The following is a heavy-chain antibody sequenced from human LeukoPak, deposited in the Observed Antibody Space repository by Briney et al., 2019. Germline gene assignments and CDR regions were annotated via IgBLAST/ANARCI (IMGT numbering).Heavy chain of an antibody. D-gene: IGHD2-2*01. CDR1: GYTFTSYG. V-gene: IGHV1-18*01. J-gene: IGHJ4*02. CDR2: ISAYNGNT. Sequence: ASVKVSCKASGYTFTSYGISWVRQAPGQGLEWMGWISAYNGNTNYAQKLQGRVTMTTDTPTSTAYMELRSLRSDDTAVYYCARVRYCSSTSCHDFDYWGQGTLVTVSS. CDR3: ARVRYCSSTSCHDFDY.